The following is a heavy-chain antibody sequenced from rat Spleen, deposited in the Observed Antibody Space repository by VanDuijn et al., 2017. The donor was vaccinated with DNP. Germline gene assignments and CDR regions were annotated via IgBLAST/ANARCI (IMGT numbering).Heavy chain of an antibody. J-gene: IGHJ2*01. D-gene: IGHD1-11*01. Sequence: EVQLVESGGGLVQPGRSLKLSCVASGFTFSNYWMSWVRQAPGKGLEWVASITTDGGRTYYPDSVKGRFTISRNNAENTVYMQMNSLRSEDTATYYCAKGGTEGDYWGQGVMVTVSS. CDR1: GFTFSNYW. CDR3: AKGGTEGDY. CDR2: ITTDGGRT. V-gene: IGHV5-58*01.